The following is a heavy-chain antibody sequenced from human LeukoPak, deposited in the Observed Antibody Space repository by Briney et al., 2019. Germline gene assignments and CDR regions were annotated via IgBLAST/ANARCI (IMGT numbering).Heavy chain of an antibody. V-gene: IGHV3-30*02. J-gene: IGHJ4*02. D-gene: IGHD3-22*01. Sequence: GGSLRLSCAASGFTFSNYGMHWVRQAPGKGLEWVAFIRYDGSNKYYADSVKGRFTISRDFFKNTLHLQMNSLRVEDTAIYYCAKGPQLGSGFHPDYWGQGTLVTVSS. CDR3: AKGPQLGSGFHPDY. CDR1: GFTFSNYG. CDR2: IRYDGSNK.